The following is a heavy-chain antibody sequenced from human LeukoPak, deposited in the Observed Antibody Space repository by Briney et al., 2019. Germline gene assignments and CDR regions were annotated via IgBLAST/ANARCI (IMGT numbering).Heavy chain of an antibody. Sequence: SQTLSLTCTVSGGSISSDDYYWSWIRQHPGKGLEWIGYIYYSGSTFYTPSLKSRVTISVDTSKNQFSLKLSSVTAADTAVYYCARVPWFPISYYFDYWGQETLVTVSS. CDR3: ARVPWFPISYYFDY. CDR2: IYYSGST. J-gene: IGHJ4*02. V-gene: IGHV4-31*03. D-gene: IGHD3-10*01. CDR1: GGSISSDDYY.